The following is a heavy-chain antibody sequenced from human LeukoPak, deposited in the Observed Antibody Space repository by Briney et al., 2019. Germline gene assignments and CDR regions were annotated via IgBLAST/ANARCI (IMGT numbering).Heavy chain of an antibody. CDR3: APDLRGAAWSLDY. CDR1: GFTFRNYG. V-gene: IGHV3-23*01. D-gene: IGHD2-15*01. Sequence: PRGSLRLSCALSGFTFRNYGMSWVRQAPGKGLERVSVVSDSGTSAYYADSVNGRFTISRDNSKNTLYLQMNSLRAEDTGIYYCAPDLRGAAWSLDYWGQGTLVTVSS. CDR2: VSDSGTSA. J-gene: IGHJ4*02.